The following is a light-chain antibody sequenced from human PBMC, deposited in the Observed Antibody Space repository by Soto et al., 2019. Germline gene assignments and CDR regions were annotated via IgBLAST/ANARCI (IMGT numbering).Light chain of an antibody. CDR1: QSISSW. Sequence: DIQLTQSPYTLSACVGDRVTITCRASQSISSWLAWYQQKPGKAPKLLIYDASSLESGVPSRFSGSGSGTEFTLTISSLQPDDFATYYCQQYNSYWTFGQGTKVDI. CDR3: QQYNSYWT. V-gene: IGKV1-5*01. CDR2: DAS. J-gene: IGKJ1*01.